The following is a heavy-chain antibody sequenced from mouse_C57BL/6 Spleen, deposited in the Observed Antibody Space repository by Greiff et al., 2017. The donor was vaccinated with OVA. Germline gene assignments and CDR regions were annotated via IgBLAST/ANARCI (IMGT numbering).Heavy chain of an antibody. CDR1: GYTFTSYW. D-gene: IGHD3-2*02. CDR3: ASVDSSGSWFAY. CDR2: IDPSDSYT. J-gene: IGHJ3*01. Sequence: QVQLQQPGAELVRPGTSVKLSCKASGYTFTSYWMHWVKQRPGQGLEWIGVIDPSDSYTNYNQKFKGKATLTVDTSSSTAYMQLSSLTSEDSAVYYCASVDSSGSWFAYWGQGTLVTVSA. V-gene: IGHV1-59*01.